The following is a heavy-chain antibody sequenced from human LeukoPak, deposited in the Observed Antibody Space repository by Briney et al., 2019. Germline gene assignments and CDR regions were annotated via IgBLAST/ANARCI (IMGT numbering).Heavy chain of an antibody. CDR1: GGSFSGYY. V-gene: IGHV4-34*01. J-gene: IGHJ6*04. CDR2: INHSGST. CDR3: ARALGQIRYGMDV. Sequence: SETLSLTCAVYGGSFSGYYWSWIRQPPGKGLEWIGEINHSGSTNYNPSLKSRVTISVDTSKNQFSLKLSSVTAADTAVYYCARALGQIRYGMDVWGKGTTVTVSS. D-gene: IGHD3-9*01.